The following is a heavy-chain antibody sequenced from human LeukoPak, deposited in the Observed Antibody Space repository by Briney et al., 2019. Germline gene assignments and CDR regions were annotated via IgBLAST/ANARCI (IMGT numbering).Heavy chain of an antibody. D-gene: IGHD6-13*01. CDR2: IYPGDSDT. V-gene: IGHV5-51*01. J-gene: IGHJ5*02. CDR3: ARQGSSNWYDWFDP. CDR1: GYSFTSYW. Sequence: GESLKISCKGSGYSFTSYWIGWVRQMPGKGLEWMGIIYPGDSDTRYSPSFQGQVTISADRSISTAYLQWSGLKPSDTAMYYCARQGSSNWYDWFDPWGQGTLVTVSS.